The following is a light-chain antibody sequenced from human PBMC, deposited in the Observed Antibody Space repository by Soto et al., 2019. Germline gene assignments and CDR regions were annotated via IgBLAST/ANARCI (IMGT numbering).Light chain of an antibody. CDR3: QQYGSSPWT. J-gene: IGKJ1*01. Sequence: EIVLTQSPATLSLSPGERATLSCRASQSVSSNYLAWYQQKPGQAPRLLIYGASSRATGIPDRFSGSGSGTDFTLTISRLEPEDFGVYYCQQYGSSPWTFGQGTKVDIK. CDR2: GAS. CDR1: QSVSSNY. V-gene: IGKV3-20*01.